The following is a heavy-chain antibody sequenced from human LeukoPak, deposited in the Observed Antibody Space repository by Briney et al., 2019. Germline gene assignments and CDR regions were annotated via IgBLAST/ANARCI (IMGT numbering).Heavy chain of an antibody. V-gene: IGHV4-34*01. CDR1: GRSFSGYY. CDR3: ARGGFGMIVRRAPDY. CDR2: INHSGST. Sequence: SETLSLTFAVYGRSFSGYYWSSIRQPPGKGLEWIGEINHSGSTNYNPSLKSRVTISVDTSKNQFSLKLSSVTAADTGVYYCARGGFGMIVRRAPDYWGQGTLVTVSS. D-gene: IGHD3-22*01. J-gene: IGHJ4*02.